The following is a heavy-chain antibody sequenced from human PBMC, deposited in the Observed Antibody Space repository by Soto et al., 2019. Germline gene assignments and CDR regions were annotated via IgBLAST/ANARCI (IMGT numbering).Heavy chain of an antibody. D-gene: IGHD6-19*01. CDR1: GFTFSSYA. V-gene: IGHV3-23*01. J-gene: IGHJ6*02. CDR2: ISGSGGST. Sequence: GGSLRLSCAASGFTFSSYAMSWVRQAPGKGLEWVSAISGSGGSTYYADSVKGRFTIPRDNSKNTLYLQMNSLRAEDTAVYYCAKGTVAGHYYYYGMDVWGQGTTVTVSS. CDR3: AKGTVAGHYYYYGMDV.